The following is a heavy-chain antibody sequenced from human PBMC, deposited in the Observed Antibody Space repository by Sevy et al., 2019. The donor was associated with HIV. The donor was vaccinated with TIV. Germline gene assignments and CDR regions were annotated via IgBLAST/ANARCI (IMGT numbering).Heavy chain of an antibody. J-gene: IGHJ3*02. CDR1: GFTFSSYA. Sequence: GGSLRLSCAASGFTFSSYAMSWVRQAPGKGLEWVSAISGSGGSTYYADSVKGRFTISRDNSKNTLYLQMNSLRAEDTAVYYCAKTERGEYYDILTVYYNPGRSGAFDIWCQGTMVTVSS. D-gene: IGHD3-9*01. V-gene: IGHV3-23*01. CDR2: ISGSGGST. CDR3: AKTERGEYYDILTVYYNPGRSGAFDI.